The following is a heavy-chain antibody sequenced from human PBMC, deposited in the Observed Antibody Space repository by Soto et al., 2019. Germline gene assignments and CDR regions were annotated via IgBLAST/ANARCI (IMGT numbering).Heavy chain of an antibody. CDR2: INPNSGGT. D-gene: IGHD2-15*01. J-gene: IGHJ4*02. CDR3: ARDLASVVVVAATGGDY. CDR1: GYTFTGYY. Sequence: QVPLVQSGAEVKKPGASVKVSCKASGYTFTGYYMHWVRQAPGQGLEWMGWINPNSGGTNYAQKFQGRVTMTRDTSISTAYMELSRLRSDDTAVYYCARDLASVVVVAATGGDYWGQGTLVTVSS. V-gene: IGHV1-2*02.